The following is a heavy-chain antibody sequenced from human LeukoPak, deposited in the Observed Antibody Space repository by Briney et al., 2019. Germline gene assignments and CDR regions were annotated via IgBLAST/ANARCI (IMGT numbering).Heavy chain of an antibody. Sequence: ASVKVSCKASGYTFTSYYMHWVRQAPGQGLEWMGIINPSGGSTSYAQKFQGRVTMTRDTSTSTDYMELSSLRSEDTAVYYCARAGVLLWFGELSYYYYYMDVWGKGTTVTVSS. D-gene: IGHD3-10*01. CDR1: GYTFTSYY. J-gene: IGHJ6*03. CDR3: ARAGVLLWFGELSYYYYYMDV. V-gene: IGHV1-46*01. CDR2: INPSGGST.